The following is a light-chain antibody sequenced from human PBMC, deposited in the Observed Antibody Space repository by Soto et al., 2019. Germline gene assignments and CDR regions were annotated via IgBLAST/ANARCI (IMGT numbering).Light chain of an antibody. V-gene: IGKV3D-20*02. CDR1: ETLGRNY. J-gene: IGKJ2*01. CDR3: QQRSNWPRYT. CDR2: RIY. Sequence: ETLLTQSPGTLSLSPGERATLSCRASETLGRNYLAWYQQKPGQAPRLLIHRIYIRAAGIPDRFSGSASGTDFTLTISRLEPDDFAMYYCQQRSNWPRYTFGQGTKLEIK.